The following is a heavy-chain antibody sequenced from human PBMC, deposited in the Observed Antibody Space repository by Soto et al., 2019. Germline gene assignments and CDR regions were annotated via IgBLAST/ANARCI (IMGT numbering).Heavy chain of an antibody. D-gene: IGHD6-25*01. CDR2: ISGSGGST. J-gene: IGHJ6*02. V-gene: IGHV3-23*01. CDR3: AKDEGSDYYYYYGMDV. Sequence: PGGSLRLSCAASGFTFSSYAMSWVRQAPGKGLEWVSAISGSGGSTYYADSVKGRFTISRDNSNNTLYLQMNSLRAEDTAVYYCAKDEGSDYYYYYGMDVWGQGTTVTVSS. CDR1: GFTFSSYA.